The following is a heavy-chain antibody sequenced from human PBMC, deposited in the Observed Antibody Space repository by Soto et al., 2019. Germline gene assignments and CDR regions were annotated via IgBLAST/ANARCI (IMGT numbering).Heavy chain of an antibody. CDR3: ARDSSGYYMFDL. CDR1: GCSISGYY. V-gene: IGHV4-4*07. CDR2: FYSSVSS. Sequence: SETLSLTCSVSGCSISGYYWSWIRQPAGRGLEWIGRFYSSVSSNYNPSLKSRVTMSVDTSKNQFSLRVSSVTAADTAVYYCARDSSGYYMFDLWGQGTLVTVSS. J-gene: IGHJ5*02. D-gene: IGHD3-22*01.